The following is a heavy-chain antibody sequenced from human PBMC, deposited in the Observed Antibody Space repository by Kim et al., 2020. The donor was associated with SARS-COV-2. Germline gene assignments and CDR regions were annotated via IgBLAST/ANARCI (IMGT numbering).Heavy chain of an antibody. CDR1: GFTFSRYW. CDR3: GKDIHAESSGWIRAFYY. Sequence: GGSLRLSCAASGFTFSRYWMTWVRQAPGRGLEWVAYIKEDGRVKNHVDSVKGRFTIYRDNAKNSLHLKMNSLRAEDTAIYYVGKDIHAESSGWIRAFYY. J-gene: IGHJ4*01. V-gene: IGHV3-7*01. D-gene: IGHD6-19*01. CDR2: IKEDGRVK.